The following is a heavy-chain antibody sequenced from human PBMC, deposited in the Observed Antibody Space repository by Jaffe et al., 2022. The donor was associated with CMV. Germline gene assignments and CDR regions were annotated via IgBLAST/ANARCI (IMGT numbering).Heavy chain of an antibody. CDR2: ISSSSSYI. CDR1: GFTFSSYS. CDR3: ARDLYYDFWSGYQNLRYYGMDV. D-gene: IGHD3-3*01. J-gene: IGHJ6*02. V-gene: IGHV3-21*01. Sequence: EVQLVESGGGLVKPGGSLRLSCAASGFTFSSYSMNWVRQAPGKGLEWVSSISSSSSYIYYADSVKGRFTISRDNAKNSLYLQMNSLRAEDTAVYYCARDLYYDFWSGYQNLRYYGMDVWGQGTTVTVSS.